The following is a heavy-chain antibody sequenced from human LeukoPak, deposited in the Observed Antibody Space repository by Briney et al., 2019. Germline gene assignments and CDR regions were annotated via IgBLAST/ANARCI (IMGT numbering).Heavy chain of an antibody. J-gene: IGHJ4*02. CDR1: GFTFSNYW. V-gene: IGHV3-74*01. CDR2: NVGST. Sequence: PGGSLRLSCAASGFTFSNYWIHWVRQVPGKGLVWVARNVGSTTYADSVKGRFSISRDNPKNTVYLQMNSLRAEDTAVYYCATSPFIGFDWGQGTLVTVSS. D-gene: IGHD2-15*01. CDR3: ATSPFIGFD.